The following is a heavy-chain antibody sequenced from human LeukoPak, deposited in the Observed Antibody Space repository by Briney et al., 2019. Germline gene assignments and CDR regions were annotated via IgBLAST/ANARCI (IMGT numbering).Heavy chain of an antibody. CDR1: GYTFTSYD. CDR3: APLYGSGSYEPWVRGVTNGGSYGMDV. CDR2: IIPIFGTA. Sequence: SVKVSCKASGYTFTSYDISWVRQAPGQGLEWMGGIIPIFGTANYAQKFQGRVTITADESTSTAYMELSSLRSEDTAVYYCAPLYGSGSYEPWVRGVTNGGSYGMDVWGQGTTVTVSS. V-gene: IGHV1-69*13. D-gene: IGHD3-10*01. J-gene: IGHJ6*02.